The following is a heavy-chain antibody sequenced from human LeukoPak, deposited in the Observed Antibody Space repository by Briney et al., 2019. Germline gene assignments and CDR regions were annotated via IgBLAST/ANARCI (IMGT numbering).Heavy chain of an antibody. D-gene: IGHD2-2*01. CDR2: ISSSGSTI. V-gene: IGHV3-11*04. CDR1: GFTFSDYC. CDR3: ARVRKGYQLLLKGGYYYYMDV. J-gene: IGHJ6*03. Sequence: GGSLRLSCAASGFTFSDYCMSWIRQAPGKGLEWVSYISSSGSTIYYADSVKGRFTISRDNAKNSLYLQMNSLRAEDTAVYYCARVRKGYQLLLKGGYYYYMDVWGKGTTVTVSS.